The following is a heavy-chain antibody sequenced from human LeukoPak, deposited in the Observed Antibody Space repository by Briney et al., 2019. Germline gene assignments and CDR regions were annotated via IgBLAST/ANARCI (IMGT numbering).Heavy chain of an antibody. CDR1: GYTLTELS. V-gene: IGHV1-24*01. D-gene: IGHD3-9*01. J-gene: IGHJ6*02. CDR3: ATPRLTGYPYYYYGMDV. Sequence: ASVKVSYKVSGYTLTELSMHWVRQAPGKGLEWMGGFDPEDGETIYAQKFQGRVTMTEDTSTDTAYMELSSLRSEDTAVYYCATPRLTGYPYYYYGMDVWGQGTTVTVSS. CDR2: FDPEDGET.